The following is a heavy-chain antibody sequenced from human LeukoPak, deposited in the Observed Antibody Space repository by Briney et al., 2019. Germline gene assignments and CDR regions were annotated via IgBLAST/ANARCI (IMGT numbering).Heavy chain of an antibody. J-gene: IGHJ4*02. CDR1: GGTFSSYA. Sequence: GSSVKVSCKASGGTFSSYAISWVRQAPGQGLEWMGGIIPIFGTANYAQKFQGRVTITTDESTSTAYMELSSLRSEDTAVHYCARSRFELYYYDSSGYYFDYWGQGTLVTVSS. D-gene: IGHD3-22*01. CDR3: ARSRFELYYYDSSGYYFDY. CDR2: IIPIFGTA. V-gene: IGHV1-69*05.